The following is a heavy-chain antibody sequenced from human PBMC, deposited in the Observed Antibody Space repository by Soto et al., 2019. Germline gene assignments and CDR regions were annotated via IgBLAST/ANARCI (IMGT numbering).Heavy chain of an antibody. V-gene: IGHV3-7*01. CDR1: GFTFSSYW. J-gene: IGHJ4*02. CDR2: IKEDVSEK. CDR3: ARTLLKRHFFDY. Sequence: PGGSLRLSCAAPGFTFSSYWMNWVRQAPGKGLEWVANIKEDVSEKYYVDSVKGRFTISRDNAKNSLYLQMNSLRVEDTAVFYCARTLLKRHFFDYWGRGTLVTVSS.